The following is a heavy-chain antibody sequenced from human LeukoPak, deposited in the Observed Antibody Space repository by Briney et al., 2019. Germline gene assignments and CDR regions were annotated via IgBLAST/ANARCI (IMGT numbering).Heavy chain of an antibody. D-gene: IGHD1-26*01. J-gene: IGHJ4*02. CDR3: AKAGNGVGALGYY. CDR2: IRYDGSNK. CDR1: GFTFSSYG. Sequence: GGSLRLYCAASGFTFSSYGMHWVRQAPGKGLEWVAFIRYDGSNKYYADSVKGRFTISRDNSKNTLYLQMNSLRAEDTAVYYCAKAGNGVGALGYYWGQGTLVTVSS. V-gene: IGHV3-30*02.